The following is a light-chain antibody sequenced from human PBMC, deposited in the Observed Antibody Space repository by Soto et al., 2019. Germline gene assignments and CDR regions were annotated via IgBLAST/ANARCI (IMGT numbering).Light chain of an antibody. Sequence: EIIMTQSPDILSVPPGERVTLSCRASQSVSSRLAWYQQKPGQAPRLLIHDASTRATGVPARFSGSGSGTEFTLTISSLQAEDFAIYYCQHYNNWPPWTFGQGTKVDIK. CDR1: QSVSSR. V-gene: IGKV3-15*01. CDR3: QHYNNWPPWT. J-gene: IGKJ1*01. CDR2: DAS.